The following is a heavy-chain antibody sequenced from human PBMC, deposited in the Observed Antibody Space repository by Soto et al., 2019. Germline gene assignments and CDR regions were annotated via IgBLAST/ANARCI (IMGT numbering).Heavy chain of an antibody. CDR1: GGTFSSYY. CDR3: AREGCSSTSCYARNWFDP. CDR2: INPSGGST. V-gene: IGHV1-46*01. J-gene: IGHJ5*02. D-gene: IGHD2-2*01. Sequence: ASVKVSCKASGGTFSSYYMHWVRQAPGQGLEWMGIINPSGGSTSYAQKFQGRVTMTRDTSTSTVYMELSSLRSEDTAVYYCAREGCSSTSCYARNWFDPWGQGTLVTVSS.